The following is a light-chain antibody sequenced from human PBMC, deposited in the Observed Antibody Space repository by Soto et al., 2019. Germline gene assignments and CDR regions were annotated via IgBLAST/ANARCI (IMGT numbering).Light chain of an antibody. CDR3: GSYTSSSTKV. J-gene: IGLJ1*01. Sequence: QSALTQPASVSGSPGQSITISCTGTSNDVGLYDYVSWYQQHPGKAPKLIIYDVTNRPSGVSDRFSGSKSGNTASLTISGLQAEDEADFYCGSYTSSSTKVFGTGTKLTVL. CDR2: DVT. V-gene: IGLV2-14*03. CDR1: SNDVGLYDY.